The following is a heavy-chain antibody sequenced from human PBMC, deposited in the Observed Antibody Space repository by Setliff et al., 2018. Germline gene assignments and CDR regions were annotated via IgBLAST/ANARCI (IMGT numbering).Heavy chain of an antibody. CDR2: IYYSGTT. Sequence: SETLSLTCIVSGASINSSTFFWGWIRQPPGKGLEWIGSIYYSGTTYYNPSVRSRVTISVDTSKNQFSLKLSSVTAVGTAVYFCARRPYQHYDSSGYSVNYYMDVWGKGTTVTVSS. CDR1: GASINSSTFF. J-gene: IGHJ6*03. D-gene: IGHD3-22*01. CDR3: ARRPYQHYDSSGYSVNYYMDV. V-gene: IGHV4-39*01.